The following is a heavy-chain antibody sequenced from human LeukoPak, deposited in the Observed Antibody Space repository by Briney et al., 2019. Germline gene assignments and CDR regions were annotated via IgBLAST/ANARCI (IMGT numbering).Heavy chain of an antibody. Sequence: GGSLSLSCAASGFTFSSYSMNWVRQAPGKGLEWVSSISSSSSYIYYADSVKGRFTISRDNAKNSLYLQMNSLRAEDTAVYYCARAFRPSSSGYLLGYWGQGTLVTVSS. J-gene: IGHJ4*02. CDR3: ARAFRPSSSGYLLGY. D-gene: IGHD3-22*01. V-gene: IGHV3-21*01. CDR2: ISSSSSYI. CDR1: GFTFSSYS.